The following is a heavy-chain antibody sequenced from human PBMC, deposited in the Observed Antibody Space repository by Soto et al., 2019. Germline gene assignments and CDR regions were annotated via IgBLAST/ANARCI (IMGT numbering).Heavy chain of an antibody. CDR1: LFVFGLSA. CDR3: ARWSYLDY. CDR2: ISGSDGKT. V-gene: IGHV3-23*01. Sequence: ILSSAASLFVFGLSALIWVRQAPGKGLEWVSTISGSDGKTFYADSVKGRFSISRDTSQNTLYLQMNSLRADDTAIYYCARWSYLDYWGQGTRVTVSS. D-gene: IGHD2-15*01. J-gene: IGHJ4*02.